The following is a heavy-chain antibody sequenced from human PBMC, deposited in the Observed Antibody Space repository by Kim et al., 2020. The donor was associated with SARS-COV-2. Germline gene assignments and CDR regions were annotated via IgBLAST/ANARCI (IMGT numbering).Heavy chain of an antibody. V-gene: IGHV3-33*01. CDR2: IWYDGSNK. J-gene: IGHJ6*02. Sequence: GGSLRLSCAVSGFTFSSYGMHWVRQAPGKGLEWVAVIWYDGSNKYYADPVKGRFTISRDNSKNTQYLQMNSLRAEGTAVYYCAREWQQQLENYYYYALDVWGRGPTVTVSS. CDR1: GFTFSSYG. D-gene: IGHD6-13*01. CDR3: AREWQQQLENYYYYALDV.